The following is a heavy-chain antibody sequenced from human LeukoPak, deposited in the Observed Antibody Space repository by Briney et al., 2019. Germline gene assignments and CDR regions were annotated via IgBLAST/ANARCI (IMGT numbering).Heavy chain of an antibody. J-gene: IGHJ4*02. CDR2: INPNSGGT. CDR1: GYTFTGYY. CDR3: ARHLVLSGWFGEPSPSHSSDDY. D-gene: IGHD3-10*01. V-gene: IGHV1-2*02. Sequence: EASVKVSCKASGYTFTGYYMHWVRQAPGQGLEWMGWINPNSGGTNYAQKFQGRVTMTRDTSISTAYMELSSVTAADTAVYYCARHLVLSGWFGEPSPSHSSDDYWGQGTLVTVSS.